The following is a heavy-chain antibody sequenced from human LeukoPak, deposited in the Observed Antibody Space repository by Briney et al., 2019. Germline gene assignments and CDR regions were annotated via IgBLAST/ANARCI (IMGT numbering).Heavy chain of an antibody. J-gene: IGHJ5*02. CDR3: ARDLKFKDWRPWFDP. CDR1: GCIFSSYA. D-gene: IGHD3/OR15-3a*01. V-gene: IGHV3-33*08. CDR2: IWYDGRTK. Sequence: GWSLTLSCAASGCIFSSYAMHEVRQAPPREVDGVAVIWYDGRTKYHPDSVKGRFTISRDISKNTLYLQMNSVSAQGTAVSYCARDLKFKDWRPWFDPWGQGTLVTVSS.